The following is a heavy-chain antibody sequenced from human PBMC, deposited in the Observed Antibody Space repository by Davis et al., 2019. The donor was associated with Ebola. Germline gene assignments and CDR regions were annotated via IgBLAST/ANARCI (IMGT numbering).Heavy chain of an antibody. CDR2: ISSDGGIT. D-gene: IGHD4-17*01. CDR3: VRTTYGAPEY. Sequence: GESLKISCAASGFTLSTCGLSWVRQAPGKGLVYVSRISSDGGITSYADSVKGRFTISRDNAKSTLYLQMNSLTAEDTAVYYCVRTTYGAPEYWGQGTLVTVSS. J-gene: IGHJ4*02. V-gene: IGHV3-74*01. CDR1: GFTLSTCG.